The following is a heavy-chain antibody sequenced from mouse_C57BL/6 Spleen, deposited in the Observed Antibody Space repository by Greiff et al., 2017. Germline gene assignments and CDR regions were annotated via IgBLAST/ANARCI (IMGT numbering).Heavy chain of an antibody. CDR1: GFNIKDYY. Sequence: VQLQQSGAELVKPGASVKLSCTASGFNIKDYYMHWVKQRTEQGLEWIGRIDPEDGETKYAPKFQGKATITADTSSNTADLQLSSLTSEDTAVYYCARCDARSNYPFDYWGQGTTRTVSS. V-gene: IGHV14-2*01. CDR2: IDPEDGET. CDR3: ARCDARSNYPFDY. J-gene: IGHJ2*01. D-gene: IGHD2-5*01.